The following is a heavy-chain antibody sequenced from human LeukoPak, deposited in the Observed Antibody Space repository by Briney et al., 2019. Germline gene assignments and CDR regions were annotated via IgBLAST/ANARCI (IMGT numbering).Heavy chain of an antibody. J-gene: IGHJ4*02. CDR1: GFTVRTNY. D-gene: IGHD4/OR15-4a*01. CDR3: ARRAGAYSHPYDY. Sequence: PGGSLRLSCAVSGFTVRTNYMNWVRQAPGKGLEWVAIIYDGHTTYYADSVRGRFTISRDNSNNTLYLQMNSLRVDDTAVYYCARRAGAYSHPYDYWGQGTLVTVSS. V-gene: IGHV3-53*01. CDR2: IYDGHTT.